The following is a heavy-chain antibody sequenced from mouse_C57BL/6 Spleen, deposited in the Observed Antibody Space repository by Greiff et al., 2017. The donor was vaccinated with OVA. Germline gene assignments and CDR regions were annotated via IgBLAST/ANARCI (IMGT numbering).Heavy chain of an antibody. CDR2: IDPSDSYT. Sequence: QVQLQQSGAELVMPGASVKLSCKASGYTFTSYWMHWVKQRPGQGLEWIGEIDPSDSYTNYNQKFKGKSTLTVDKSSSTAYMQLSSLTSEDSAVYYCARGELGQAWFAYWGQGTLVTVSA. V-gene: IGHV1-69*01. CDR1: GYTFTSYW. J-gene: IGHJ3*01. D-gene: IGHD4-1*01. CDR3: ARGELGQAWFAY.